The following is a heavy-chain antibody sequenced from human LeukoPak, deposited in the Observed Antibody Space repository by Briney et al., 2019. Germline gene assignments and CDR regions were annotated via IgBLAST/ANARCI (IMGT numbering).Heavy chain of an antibody. CDR2: INPNSGGT. Sequence: VKVSCKASGYTFTGYYMHWVRQAPGQGLEWMGWINPNSGGTNYAQKFQGWVTMTRDTSISTAYMELSRLRSDDTAVYYCARGLYYYDSSGYFFDYWGQGTLVTVSS. D-gene: IGHD3-22*01. J-gene: IGHJ4*02. CDR1: GYTFTGYY. CDR3: ARGLYYYDSSGYFFDY. V-gene: IGHV1-2*04.